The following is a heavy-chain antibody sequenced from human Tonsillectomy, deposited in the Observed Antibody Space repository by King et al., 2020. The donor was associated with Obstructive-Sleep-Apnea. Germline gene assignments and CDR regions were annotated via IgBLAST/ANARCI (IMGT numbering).Heavy chain of an antibody. V-gene: IGHV4-38-2*02. Sequence: QLQESGPGLVKPSETLSLTCTVSGYSISSGYYWGWIRQPPGKGLEWIGSVFYNGNTYYNPSLKSRVTVSVDTSKNQFSLKLTPVTAADTAVYYCATTEGDYWGQGTLVTVSS. CDR2: VFYNGNT. CDR3: ATTEGDY. CDR1: GYSISSGYY. J-gene: IGHJ4*02.